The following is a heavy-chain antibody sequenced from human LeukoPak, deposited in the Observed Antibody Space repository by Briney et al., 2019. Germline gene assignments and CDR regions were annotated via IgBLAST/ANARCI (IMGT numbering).Heavy chain of an antibody. CDR2: INPSGRST. CDR3: ARATYSGYDEGGEYFDY. CDR1: GYTFTSYY. J-gene: IGHJ4*02. Sequence: ASVKVSCKASGYTFTSYYVHWVGQAPGQVIDWMRIINPSGRSTSYAQKFQGRVTMTRDMSTSTFYMELSSLRSEDTALYYCARATYSGYDEGGEYFDYWSQGTLVTVSS. V-gene: IGHV1-46*01. D-gene: IGHD5-12*01.